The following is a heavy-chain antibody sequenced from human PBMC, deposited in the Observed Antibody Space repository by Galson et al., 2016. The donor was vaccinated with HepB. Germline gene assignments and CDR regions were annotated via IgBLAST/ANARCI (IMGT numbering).Heavy chain of an antibody. Sequence: SLRLSCAASGFSFSDWTMNWVRQAPGKGLEWVSYISTMGSTIKYADSVKGRFTVSRDNAKNTLYLQLNSLRDDDTAVYYCARGERPSSLWFREEKYFYSYGMDVWGQGTTVTVSS. V-gene: IGHV3-48*02. CDR2: ISTMGSTI. CDR1: GFSFSDWT. J-gene: IGHJ6*02. CDR3: ARGERPSSLWFREEKYFYSYGMDV. D-gene: IGHD3-10*01.